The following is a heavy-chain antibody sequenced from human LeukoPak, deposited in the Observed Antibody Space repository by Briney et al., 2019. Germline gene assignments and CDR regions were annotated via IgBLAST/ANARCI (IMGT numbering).Heavy chain of an antibody. CDR3: AKDRYYGSGNYYFDY. D-gene: IGHD3-10*01. CDR2: IRNDESDE. V-gene: IGHV3-30*02. Sequence: GGSLRLSCAASGFTFSSYGMHWVRQAPDRGLEWVAFIRNDESDEYYADSVKGRFTISRDNSQNTLYLQMNSLRAEDTAVYFCAKDRYYGSGNYYFDYWGQGTLVTLSS. J-gene: IGHJ4*02. CDR1: GFTFSSYG.